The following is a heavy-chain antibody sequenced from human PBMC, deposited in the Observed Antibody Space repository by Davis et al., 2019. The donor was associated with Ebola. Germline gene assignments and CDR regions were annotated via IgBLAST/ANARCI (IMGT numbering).Heavy chain of an antibody. CDR3: ARPIFPVAGMGGDAFDI. CDR2: IWYDGSNK. D-gene: IGHD6-19*01. CDR1: GFTFSSYG. V-gene: IGHV3-33*01. Sequence: PGGSLRLSCAASGFTFSSYGMHWVRQAPGKGLVWVAVIWYDGSNKYYADSVKGRFTISRDNSKNTLYLQMNSLRAEDTAVYYCARPIFPVAGMGGDAFDIWGQGTMVTVSS. J-gene: IGHJ3*02.